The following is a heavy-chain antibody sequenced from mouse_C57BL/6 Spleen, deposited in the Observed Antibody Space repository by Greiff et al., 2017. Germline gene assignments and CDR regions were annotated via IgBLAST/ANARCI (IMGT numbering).Heavy chain of an antibody. CDR2: INPYNGGT. V-gene: IGHV1-19*01. CDR3: ARRDYSNSFFAY. CDR1: GYTFTDYY. Sequence: VQLQQSGPVLVKPGASVKMSCKASGYTFTDYYMNWVKQSPGKSLEWIGVINPYNGGTSYNQKFKGKATLTVDKSSSTAYMELNSLPSEDSAVYYCARRDYSNSFFAYWGQGTLVTVSA. J-gene: IGHJ3*01. D-gene: IGHD2-5*01.